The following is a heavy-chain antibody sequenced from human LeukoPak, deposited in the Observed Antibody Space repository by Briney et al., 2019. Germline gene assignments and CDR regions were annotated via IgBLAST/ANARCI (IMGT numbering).Heavy chain of an antibody. CDR3: ARGEMDTAMVTLGFDY. Sequence: PSQTLSLTCAVSGGSISNGGYSWSWIRQPPGKGLEWIGYIYHSGSTYYNPSLKSRVTISVDRSKNQFSLKLSSVTAADTAVYYCARGEMDTAMVTLGFDYWGQGTLVTVSS. CDR2: IYHSGST. V-gene: IGHV4-30-2*01. J-gene: IGHJ4*02. CDR1: GGSISNGGYS. D-gene: IGHD5-18*01.